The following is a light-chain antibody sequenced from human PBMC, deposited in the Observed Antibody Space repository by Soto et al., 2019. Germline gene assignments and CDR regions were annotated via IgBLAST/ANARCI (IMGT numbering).Light chain of an antibody. CDR3: SSFTTSTTYV. Sequence: QSALTQPPSVSGSPGQSVAVSCTGTSSDVGSYDRVSWYQQPPGTAPKLIIYEVNNRPSGVPDRFSGSKSGNTASLTISGLQAEDEADYYCSSFTTSTTYVFGTGTKVTV. J-gene: IGLJ1*01. CDR1: SSDVGSYDR. V-gene: IGLV2-18*02. CDR2: EVN.